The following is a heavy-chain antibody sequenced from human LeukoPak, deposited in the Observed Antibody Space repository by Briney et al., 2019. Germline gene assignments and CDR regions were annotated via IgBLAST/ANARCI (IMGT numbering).Heavy chain of an antibody. CDR2: IHTSGST. CDR3: ARGPNRITLMIGDAFDI. Sequence: PSETLSLTCTVSGGSISSYYWSWIRQPAGKGLEWIGRIHTSGSTGYNPSLRSRVTMSVDTSKNQFSLKMSSVTAADTAVYYCARGPNRITLMIGDAFDIWGQGTMVTISS. D-gene: IGHD3-22*01. V-gene: IGHV4-4*07. CDR1: GGSISSYY. J-gene: IGHJ3*02.